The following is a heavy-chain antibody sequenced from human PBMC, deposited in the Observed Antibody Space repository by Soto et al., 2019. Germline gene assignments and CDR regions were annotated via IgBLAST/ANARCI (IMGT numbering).Heavy chain of an antibody. J-gene: IGHJ4*02. D-gene: IGHD1-26*01. Sequence: GGSVXVSFKSSLDTFTSNYIHGLRQAPGQGFEWMGWINPQSGGTNYPQKFQGRVTMTRDTSLSTVYMTLIRLTSDDTAEYYCAKDMEKGGGSEGFDYWGQGTLVTVSS. CDR2: INPQSGGT. CDR1: LDTFTSNY. V-gene: IGHV1-2*02. CDR3: AKDMEKGGGSEGFDY.